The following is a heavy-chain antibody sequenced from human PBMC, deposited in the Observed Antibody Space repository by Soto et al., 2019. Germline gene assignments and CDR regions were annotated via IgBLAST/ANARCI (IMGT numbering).Heavy chain of an antibody. V-gene: IGHV3-7*01. J-gene: IGHJ6*02. Sequence: EVQLVESGGGLVQPGGSLRLSCAASGFTFSSYWMSWVRQAPGKGLEWVANIKQDGSEKYYVDSVKGRFTISRDNAKNSLYLQMNSLRAEDTAVYYCARERVAVAGYNYYYYGMDVWGQGTTVTVSS. CDR1: GFTFSSYW. CDR3: ARERVAVAGYNYYYYGMDV. D-gene: IGHD6-19*01. CDR2: IKQDGSEK.